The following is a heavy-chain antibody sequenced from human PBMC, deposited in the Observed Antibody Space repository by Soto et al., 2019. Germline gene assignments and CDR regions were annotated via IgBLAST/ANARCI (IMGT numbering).Heavy chain of an antibody. CDR3: AKHLVATFYFDS. D-gene: IGHD5-12*01. V-gene: IGHV3-23*01. J-gene: IGHJ4*02. CDR1: GFNFIDYA. CDR2: ISGSGVST. Sequence: EVQLLESGGGLVQPGGSLRLSCAASGFNFIDYAVSWVRQAPGQGLEWVSSISGSGVSTYYADSVKGRFTVSRDNSKNTLYLQMDTLRADDTAVYYCAKHLVATFYFDSWGQGTLVTVSS.